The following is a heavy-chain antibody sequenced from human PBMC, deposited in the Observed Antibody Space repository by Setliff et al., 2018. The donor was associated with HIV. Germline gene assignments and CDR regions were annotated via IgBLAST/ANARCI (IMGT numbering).Heavy chain of an antibody. CDR3: ARRAGSDYFTRFDY. Sequence: KTSETLSLTCAVYGGSFSGYYWSWIRQSPGKGLEWIGEINHSGSTNYNPSLKSRVTILGDTSKNQFSLKLSSVTAADTAVYYCARRAGSDYFTRFDYWGQGTLVTVS. CDR1: GGSFSGYY. V-gene: IGHV4-34*01. J-gene: IGHJ4*02. CDR2: INHSGST. D-gene: IGHD3-10*01.